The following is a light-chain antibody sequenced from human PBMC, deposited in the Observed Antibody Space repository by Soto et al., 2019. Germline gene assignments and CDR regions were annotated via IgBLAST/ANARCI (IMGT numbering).Light chain of an antibody. CDR2: EVS. J-gene: IGLJ1*01. CDR3: CADAGRSTYV. V-gene: IGLV2-23*02. CDR1: SSDVGSYNF. Sequence: QSVLTQPASVSGSPGQSITISCTRTSSDVGSYNFVSWYQQHPGKVPKVMIYEVSKRPSGVSDRFSGSKSGNTASLTISGLQAEDKADYYCCADAGRSTYVFVTGTKVTVL.